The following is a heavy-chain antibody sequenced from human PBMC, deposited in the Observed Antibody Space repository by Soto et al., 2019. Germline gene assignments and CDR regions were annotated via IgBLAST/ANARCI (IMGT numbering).Heavy chain of an antibody. V-gene: IGHV1-2*02. CDR3: VRGLWLRSYCYCGMDV. CDR1: GYTFTGYY. Sequence: ASVNVSCKASGYTFTGYYMHWVRQAPGQGLEWMGWINPNSGGTNYAQKFQGRDTMTSDTSISTAYMELSRLRSDDTAVYYCVRGLWLRSYCYCGMDVWGQGTTVTVSS. CDR2: INPNSGGT. J-gene: IGHJ6*02. D-gene: IGHD5-18*01.